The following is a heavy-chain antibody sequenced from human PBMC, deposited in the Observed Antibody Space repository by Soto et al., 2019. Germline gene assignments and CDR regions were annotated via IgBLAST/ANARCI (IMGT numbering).Heavy chain of an antibody. CDR3: AKQGDSSSSHYFDY. Sequence: GGSLRLSCAASGFTFSSYAMSWVRQAPGKGLEWVSAISGSGGSTYYADSVKGRFTISRDNSKNTLYLQMNSPRAEDTAVYYCAKQGDSSSSHYFDYWGQGTLVTVSS. D-gene: IGHD6-6*01. J-gene: IGHJ4*02. CDR2: ISGSGGST. V-gene: IGHV3-23*01. CDR1: GFTFSSYA.